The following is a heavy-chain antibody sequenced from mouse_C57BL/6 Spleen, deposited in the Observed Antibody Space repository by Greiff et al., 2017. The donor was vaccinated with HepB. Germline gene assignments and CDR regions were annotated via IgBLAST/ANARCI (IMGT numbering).Heavy chain of an antibody. CDR1: GFTFSSYA. Sequence: EVQGVESGGGLVKPGGSLKLSCAASGFTFSSYAMSWVRQTPEKRLEWVATISDGGSYTYYPDNVKGRFTISRDNAKNNLYLQMSHLKSEDTAMYYCARGLLPGLGGDYWGQGTTLTVSS. CDR2: ISDGGSYT. V-gene: IGHV5-4*01. CDR3: ARGLLPGLGGDY. J-gene: IGHJ2*01. D-gene: IGHD3-3*01.